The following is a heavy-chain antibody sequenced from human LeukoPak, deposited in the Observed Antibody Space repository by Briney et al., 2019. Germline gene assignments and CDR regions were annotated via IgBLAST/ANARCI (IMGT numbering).Heavy chain of an antibody. CDR3: ARATSPDYFDY. V-gene: IGHV3-66*01. J-gene: IGHJ4*02. D-gene: IGHD6-6*01. CDR1: GFTVSSNY. Sequence: PGGSLRLSCAASGFTVSSNYMSWVRQAPGKGLEWVSVIYSGGSTYYADSVKGRFTISRDNSKNTLYLQMNSLRAEDTAVYYCARATSPDYFDYWGQGTLVTVSS. CDR2: IYSGGST.